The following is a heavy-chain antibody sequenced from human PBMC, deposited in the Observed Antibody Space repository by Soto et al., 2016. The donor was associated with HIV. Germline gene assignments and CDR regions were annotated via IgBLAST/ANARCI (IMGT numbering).Heavy chain of an antibody. D-gene: IGHD1-1*01. Sequence: EVQLVESGGGLVQPGGPLRLSCAASGFSLDDYGMNWVRQVPGKGLEWISGINWNGDSTGYVDSVKGRFTISRDNAKNSLYLQMNSLRADDTALYYCARDGNWNDVSGGFDLWGQGDKGSPSPQ. CDR3: ARDGNWNDVSGGFDL. CDR2: INWNGDST. CDR1: GFSLDDYG. J-gene: IGHJ3*01. V-gene: IGHV3-20*04.